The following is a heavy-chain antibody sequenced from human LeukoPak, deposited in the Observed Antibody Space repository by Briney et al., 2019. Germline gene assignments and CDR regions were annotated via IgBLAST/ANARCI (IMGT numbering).Heavy chain of an antibody. V-gene: IGHV1-2*02. CDR2: FNPNSGGT. CDR3: ARLTRQGRAFDI. J-gene: IGHJ3*02. D-gene: IGHD3-10*01. Sequence: ASVKGSCKASGYTFTDYYMNWVRQAPGQGLEWMGWFNPNSGGTNYAQKFQGRVTRTRDTSISTAYMGLSRLRSDDTAVYYCARLTRQGRAFDIWGQGTMVTVSS. CDR1: GYTFTDYY.